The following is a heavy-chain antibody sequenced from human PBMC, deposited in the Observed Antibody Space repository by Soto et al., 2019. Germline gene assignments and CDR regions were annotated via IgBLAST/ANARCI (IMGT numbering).Heavy chain of an antibody. Sequence: QVTLKESGPTLVKPTQTLTLTCTVSGLSLRTTGVGVGWVRQPPGKALEWLALLYWDDGKRYSPSLRSRLTIAKDISEKQVVLTMTNMETVDTATYYCVQSRCGGDCLEIYSSHAYNGLDVWGQGTTVTVSS. CDR3: VQSRCGGDCLEIYSSHAYNGLDV. CDR2: LYWDDGK. J-gene: IGHJ6*02. V-gene: IGHV2-5*02. D-gene: IGHD2-21*02. CDR1: GLSLRTTGVG.